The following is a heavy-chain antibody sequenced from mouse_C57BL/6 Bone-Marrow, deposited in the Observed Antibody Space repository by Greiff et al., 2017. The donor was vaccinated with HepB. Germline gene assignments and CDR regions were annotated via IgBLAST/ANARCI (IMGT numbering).Heavy chain of an antibody. J-gene: IGHJ2*01. D-gene: IGHD4-1*01. CDR2: ISYDGSN. Sequence: ESGPGLVKPSQSLSLTCSVTGYSITSGYYWNWIRQFPGNKLEWMGYISYDGSNNYNPSLKNRLSITRDTSTNQFFLKLNSVTTEDTATYYCAREEGLTGTDFDYWGQGTTLTVSS. CDR1: GYSITSGYY. V-gene: IGHV3-6*01. CDR3: AREEGLTGTDFDY.